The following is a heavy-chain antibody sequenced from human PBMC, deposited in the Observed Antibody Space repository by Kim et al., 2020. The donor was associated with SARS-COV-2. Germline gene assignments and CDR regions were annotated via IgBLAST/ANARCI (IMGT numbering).Heavy chain of an antibody. J-gene: IGHJ4*02. CDR1: GGSFSGYY. D-gene: IGHD2-15*01. V-gene: IGHV4-34*01. CDR3: ARGTKKGYCSGGSCYEFDY. Sequence: SETLSLTCAVYGGSFSGYYWSWIRQPPGKGLEWIGEINHSGSTNYNPSLKSRVTISVDTSKNQFSLKLSSVTAADTAVYYCARGTKKGYCSGGSCYEFDYWGQGTLVTVSS. CDR2: INHSGST.